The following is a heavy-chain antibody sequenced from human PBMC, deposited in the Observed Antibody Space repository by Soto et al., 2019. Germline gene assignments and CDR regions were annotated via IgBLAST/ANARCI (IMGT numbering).Heavy chain of an antibody. J-gene: IGHJ6*02. D-gene: IGHD2-2*01. Sequence: PSETLSLTCTVSGGSVSSGSYYWSWIRQPPGKGLEWIGYIYYSGSTNYNPSLKSRVTISVDTSKNQFSLKLSSVTAADTAVYYCARVAVPAAFPRNNYYYGMDVWGQGTTVTVSS. V-gene: IGHV4-61*01. CDR1: GGSVSSGSYY. CDR2: IYYSGST. CDR3: ARVAVPAAFPRNNYYYGMDV.